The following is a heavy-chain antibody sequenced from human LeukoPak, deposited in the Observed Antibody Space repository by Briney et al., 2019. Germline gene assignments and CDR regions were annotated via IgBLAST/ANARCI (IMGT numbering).Heavy chain of an antibody. CDR2: IYYSGST. CDR1: GGSFSGYY. V-gene: IGHV4-34*01. CDR3: ARVSGITMIVVVPEDGFDI. D-gene: IGHD3-22*01. Sequence: SETLSLTCAVYGGSFSGYYWSWIRQPPGRGLEGIGSIYYSGSTYYNPSLKSRVTISVDTSKNQFSLKLSSVTAADTAVYYCARVSGITMIVVVPEDGFDIWGQGTMVTVSS. J-gene: IGHJ3*02.